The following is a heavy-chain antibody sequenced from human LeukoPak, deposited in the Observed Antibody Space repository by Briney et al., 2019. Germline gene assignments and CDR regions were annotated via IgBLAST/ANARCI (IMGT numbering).Heavy chain of an antibody. D-gene: IGHD5-18*01. V-gene: IGHV4-34*01. CDR3: ARHTGGMGFDI. CDR2: INHSGST. Sequence: PSETLSLTCAVYGGSFSGYYWSWIRQPPGKGLEWIGEINHSGSTNYNPSLKSRVTISVDTSKNQFSLKLSSVTAADTAVYYCARHTGGMGFDIWGQGTMVTVSS. CDR1: GGSFSGYY. J-gene: IGHJ3*02.